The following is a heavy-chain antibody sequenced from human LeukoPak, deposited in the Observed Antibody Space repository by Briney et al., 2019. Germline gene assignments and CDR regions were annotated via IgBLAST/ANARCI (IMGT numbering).Heavy chain of an antibody. CDR2: IYYSGST. CDR1: GGSISSGDYY. J-gene: IGHJ4*02. CDR3: ARLREVAILDY. Sequence: SETLSLTCTVSGGSISSGDYYWSWIRQPPGKGLEWIGYIYYSGSTYYNPSLKSRVTISVDTSKNQFSLKLSSVTAADTAVYYCARLREVAILDYWGQGTLVTVSS. D-gene: IGHD3-9*01. V-gene: IGHV4-30-4*01.